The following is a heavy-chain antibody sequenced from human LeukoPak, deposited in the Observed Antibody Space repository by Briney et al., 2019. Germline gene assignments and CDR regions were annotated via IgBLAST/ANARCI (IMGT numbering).Heavy chain of an antibody. Sequence: ASVKVSCKASGGTFSSYAISWVRQAPGQGLEWMGGIIPIFGTANYAQKFQGRVTITADKSTSTAYMELSSLRSEDTAVYYCAREIITGTTFLDYWGQGTRVTVSS. CDR2: IIPIFGTA. V-gene: IGHV1-69*06. J-gene: IGHJ4*02. CDR3: AREIITGTTFLDY. CDR1: GGTFSSYA. D-gene: IGHD1-20*01.